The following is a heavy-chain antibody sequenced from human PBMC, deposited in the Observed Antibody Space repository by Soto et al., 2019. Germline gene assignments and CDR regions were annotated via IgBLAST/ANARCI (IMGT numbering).Heavy chain of an antibody. V-gene: IGHV6-1*01. CDR1: GDSVSSNSDA. Sequence: SQTLSLTCAISGDSVSSNSDAWNWIRQSPSRGLEWLGRTYYRSKWYNDYAVSVKSQITINPDTSKNQFSLQLNSVTPEDTAVYYCAREPGITIFGVPSRVAFDIWGQGTMVTVSS. D-gene: IGHD3-3*01. CDR3: AREPGITIFGVPSRVAFDI. CDR2: TYYRSKWYN. J-gene: IGHJ3*02.